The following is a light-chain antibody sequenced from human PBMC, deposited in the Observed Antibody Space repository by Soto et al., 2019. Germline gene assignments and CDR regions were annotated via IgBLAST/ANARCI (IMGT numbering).Light chain of an antibody. CDR2: GAS. J-gene: IGKJ5*01. V-gene: IGKV3-15*01. CDR3: QQYNKWPPGVT. CDR1: QIVSSN. Sequence: EIVMTQSPATLSVSPGERATLSCRASQIVSSNLAWYQQKPGQAPRLLIYGASTRATGIPARFSGSGSGTEFTLTISSLQSEDFAVYYCQQYNKWPPGVTFGQGTRLEIK.